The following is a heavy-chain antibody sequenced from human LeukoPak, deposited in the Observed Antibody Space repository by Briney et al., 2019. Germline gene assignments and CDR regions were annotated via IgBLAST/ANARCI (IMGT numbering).Heavy chain of an antibody. Sequence: PSETLSHTCSVYGGSFCGFYWSWIRQPPGKGLEWFGEINHSGSTNYNPSLKSRVTISVDTSKNQFSLKLSSVTAADTAVYYCARGAMVRGVIITSDYWGQGTLVAVSS. J-gene: IGHJ4*02. D-gene: IGHD3-10*01. CDR3: ARGAMVRGVIITSDY. CDR1: GGSFCGFY. V-gene: IGHV4-34*01. CDR2: INHSGST.